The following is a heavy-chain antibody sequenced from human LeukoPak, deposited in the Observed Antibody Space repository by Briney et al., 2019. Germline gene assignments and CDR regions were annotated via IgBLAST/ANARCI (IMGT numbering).Heavy chain of an antibody. V-gene: IGHV3-48*01. CDR3: ARVGGIAARP. CDR1: GFTFSSYS. D-gene: IGHD6-6*01. Sequence: GGSLRLSCAASGFTFSSYSMNWVRQAPGKGLEWVSYISSSSSTIYYADSMKGRFTISRDNAKNSLYLQMNSLRAEDTAVYYCARVGGIAARPWGQGTLVTVSS. CDR2: ISSSSSTI. J-gene: IGHJ5*02.